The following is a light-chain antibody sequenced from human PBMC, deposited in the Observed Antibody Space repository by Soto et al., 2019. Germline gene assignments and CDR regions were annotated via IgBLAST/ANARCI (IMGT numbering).Light chain of an antibody. CDR3: QQYNRYLLT. V-gene: IGKV1-5*03. CDR2: RAS. Sequence: DIQMTQSPSTLSASVGDRVTITCRASQSISSWLAWYQQKPGKAPRLLIYRASSLESGVPSRFSGSGSGTEFTLTISSLQPDDFATYYCQQYNRYLLTFGPGTTVDIK. CDR1: QSISSW. J-gene: IGKJ3*01.